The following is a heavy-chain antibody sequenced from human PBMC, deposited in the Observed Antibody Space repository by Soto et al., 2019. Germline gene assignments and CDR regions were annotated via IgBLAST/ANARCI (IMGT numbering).Heavy chain of an antibody. V-gene: IGHV4-34*01. CDR2: IDHSGSM. CDR1: GGSFSAYD. CDR3: AGGRDTVVRGVMNWFDP. D-gene: IGHD3-10*01. J-gene: IGHJ5*02. Sequence: SDTLSLTCAVYGGSFSAYDGNWLRHLPWEGIECIMKIDHSGSMNSNPSLKSRVTMSVDTSRIQFSLTLTSVTAMDTAVYYCAGGRDTVVRGVMNWFDPWGQGTLVTVS.